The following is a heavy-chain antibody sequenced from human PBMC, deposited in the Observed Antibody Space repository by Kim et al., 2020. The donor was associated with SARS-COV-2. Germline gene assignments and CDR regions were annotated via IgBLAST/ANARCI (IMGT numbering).Heavy chain of an antibody. CDR2: FDPEDGET. J-gene: IGHJ6*02. CDR3: ATLPRTNYYYGMDV. Sequence: ASVKVSCKVSGYTLTELSMHWVRQAPGKGLEWMGGFDPEDGETIYAQKFQGRVTMTEDTSTDTAYMELSSLRSEDTAVYYCATLPRTNYYYGMDVWGQGTTVTVSS. CDR1: GYTLTELS. V-gene: IGHV1-24*01.